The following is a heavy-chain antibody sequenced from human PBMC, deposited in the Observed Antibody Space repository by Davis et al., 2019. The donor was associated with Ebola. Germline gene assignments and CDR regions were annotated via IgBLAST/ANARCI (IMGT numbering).Heavy chain of an antibody. CDR2: ISYSGST. D-gene: IGHD6-13*01. Sequence: SETLSLTCTVPGGSISSYYWSWIRQPPGKGLEWIGYISYSGSTNYNPSLKSRVTISVDTSKNQFSLKLSSVTAADTAVYYCARHGSGSSPARAWGQGTLVTVSS. J-gene: IGHJ5*02. CDR3: ARHGSGSSPARA. V-gene: IGHV4-59*08. CDR1: GGSISSYY.